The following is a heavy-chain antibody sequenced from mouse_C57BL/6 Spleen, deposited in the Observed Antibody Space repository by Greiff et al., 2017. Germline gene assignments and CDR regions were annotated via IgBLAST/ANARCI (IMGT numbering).Heavy chain of an antibody. D-gene: IGHD1-1*01. J-gene: IGHJ1*03. V-gene: IGHV1-72*01. CDR3: ARSFTAVVATGYFDV. CDR1: GYTFTSYW. CDR2: IDPNSGGT. Sequence: QVQLQQSGAELVKPGASVKLSCKASGYTFTSYWMHWVKQRPGRGLEWIGRIDPNSGGTKYNEKFKSKATLTVDKPSSTAYMQLSSLASEDSAVYDCARSFTAVVATGYFDVWGTGTTVTVAS.